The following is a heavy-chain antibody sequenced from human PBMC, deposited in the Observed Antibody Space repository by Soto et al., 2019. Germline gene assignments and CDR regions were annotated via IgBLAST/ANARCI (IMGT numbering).Heavy chain of an antibody. CDR1: GFSFSDYF. Sequence: ASVKVSCKASGFSFSDYFMHWVRQAPGQGLEWMGIINPSGDIKNYAQKFQGSVTITRDTSTSTVYMDLSSLRYEDTAVYYCERDNSQYYGTPAGSSWFHPWCQCTPGAVAS. CDR3: ERDNSQYYGTPAGSSWFHP. CDR2: INPSGDIK. D-gene: IGHD6-19*01. V-gene: IGHV1-46*01. J-gene: IGHJ5*02.